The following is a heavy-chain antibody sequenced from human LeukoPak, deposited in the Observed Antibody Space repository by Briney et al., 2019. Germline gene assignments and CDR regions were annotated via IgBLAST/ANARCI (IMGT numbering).Heavy chain of an antibody. V-gene: IGHV3-33*03. D-gene: IGHD5-18*01. CDR1: GFTFSSYG. Sequence: GRSLRLSCAASGFTFSSYGMHWVRQAPGKGLEWVAVIWYDGSNKYYADSVKGRFTISRDNAKNSLYLQMNSLRAEDTAVYYCAKAEGYSYGFDYWGQGTLVTVSS. CDR3: AKAEGYSYGFDY. CDR2: IWYDGSNK. J-gene: IGHJ4*02.